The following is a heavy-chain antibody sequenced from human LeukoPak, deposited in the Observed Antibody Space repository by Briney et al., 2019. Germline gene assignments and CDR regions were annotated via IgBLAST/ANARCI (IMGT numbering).Heavy chain of an antibody. J-gene: IGHJ2*01. Sequence: GGSLRLSCAASGFTFSSYAMSWVRQAPGKGLVWVSRINSDGSSTSYADSVKGRFTISRDNAKNTLYLQMNSLRAEDTAVYYCARGYCGGDCYPGYWYFDLWGRGTLVTVSS. CDR2: INSDGSST. CDR3: ARGYCGGDCYPGYWYFDL. D-gene: IGHD2-21*02. CDR1: GFTFSSYA. V-gene: IGHV3-74*01.